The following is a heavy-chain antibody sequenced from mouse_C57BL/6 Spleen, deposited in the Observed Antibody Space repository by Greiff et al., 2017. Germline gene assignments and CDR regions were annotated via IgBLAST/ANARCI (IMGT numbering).Heavy chain of an antibody. CDR1: GFNIKDDY. V-gene: IGHV14-4*01. Sequence: VHVKQSGAELVRPGASVKLSCTASGFNIKDDYMHWVKQRPEQGLEWIGWIDPENGDTEYASKFQGKATITADTSSNTAYLQLSSLTSEDTAVYYCTRQPLDYWGQGTTLTVSS. CDR3: TRQPLDY. J-gene: IGHJ2*01. CDR2: IDPENGDT. D-gene: IGHD3-2*01.